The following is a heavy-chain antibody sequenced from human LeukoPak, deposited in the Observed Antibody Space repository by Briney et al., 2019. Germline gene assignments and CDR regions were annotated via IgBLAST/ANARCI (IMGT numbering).Heavy chain of an antibody. CDR1: GYTFTGYY. V-gene: IGHV1-2*02. CDR3: ARDMITFGGVIVDAFDI. J-gene: IGHJ3*02. D-gene: IGHD3-16*02. CDR2: INPNSGGT. Sequence: ASVKVSCKASGYTFTGYYMHWVRQAPGQGLEWMGWINPNSGGTNYAQKFQGRVTMTRDTSISTAYMELSRLRSDDTAVYYCARDMITFGGVIVDAFDIWGQGTMLTVSS.